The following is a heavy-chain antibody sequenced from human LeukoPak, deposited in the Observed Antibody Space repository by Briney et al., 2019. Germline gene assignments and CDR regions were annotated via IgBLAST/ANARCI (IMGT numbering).Heavy chain of an antibody. Sequence: ASVKVSCKASGYTFTSYGISWVRQAPGQGLEWMGWISTNNANTNYAQKLQGRVTMTTDTSTGTVYMELRSLRSDDTAVYYCARAYGGDSELDYWGQGTLVTVSS. V-gene: IGHV1-18*01. D-gene: IGHD4-23*01. CDR1: GYTFTSYG. CDR2: ISTNNANT. CDR3: ARAYGGDSELDY. J-gene: IGHJ4*02.